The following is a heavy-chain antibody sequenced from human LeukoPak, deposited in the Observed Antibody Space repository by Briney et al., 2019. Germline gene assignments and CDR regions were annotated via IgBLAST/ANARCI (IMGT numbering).Heavy chain of an antibody. D-gene: IGHD1-1*01. Sequence: MPSETLSLTCTVSGGSISSSSYYWGWIRQSPGTGLEWIGSIYYSGTTYYNPSLKSRVTISIDTSKNQFSLKLSSVTAADTAMYYCARDNDQLGLDPFDYWGQGTLVTVSS. CDR1: GGSISSSSYY. J-gene: IGHJ4*02. V-gene: IGHV4-39*07. CDR3: ARDNDQLGLDPFDY. CDR2: IYYSGTT.